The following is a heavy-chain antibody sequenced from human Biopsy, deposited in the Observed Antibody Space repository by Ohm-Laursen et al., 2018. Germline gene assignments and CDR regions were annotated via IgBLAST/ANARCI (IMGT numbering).Heavy chain of an antibody. D-gene: IGHD1/OR15-1a*01. J-gene: IGHJ5*02. CDR2: ISGSGGRT. CDR3: AKEVFSAVGTSGFDP. V-gene: IGHV3-23*01. CDR1: GFTFSNYA. Sequence: GSFRLSCAASGFTFSNYAMSWVRQAPGKGLEWVSGISGSGGRTYYAESMKGRFTISRDNSKKTVYLQMKSLRAEDTAVYYCAKEVFSAVGTSGFDPWGQGTLVTVSS.